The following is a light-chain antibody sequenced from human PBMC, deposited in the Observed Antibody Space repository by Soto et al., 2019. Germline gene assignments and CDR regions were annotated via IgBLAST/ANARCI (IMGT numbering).Light chain of an antibody. V-gene: IGKV3-11*01. CDR3: QQRCSWPLT. CDR1: QSVRSY. CDR2: DTS. J-gene: IGKJ1*01. Sequence: EIVLTQSPATLSLSPGETATLSCRPSQSVRSYLAWYQQKPGQAPRLLIYDTSNRATDIPARFSGSGSGTNFTLTISSLEPEDFAVYYCQQRCSWPLTFGQGTKVDIK.